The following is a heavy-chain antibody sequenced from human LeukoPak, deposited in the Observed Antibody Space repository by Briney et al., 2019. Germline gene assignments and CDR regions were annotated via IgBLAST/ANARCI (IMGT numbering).Heavy chain of an antibody. CDR2: ISGSGGST. J-gene: IGHJ4*02. Sequence: GGSLRLSCAASGFTFSSYAMSWVRQAPGKGLEWVSAISGSGGSTYYADSVKGRFTISRDNSKNTLYLQMNSLRAEDTAVYYCAKSGGYDFWSGTPYYFDYWGQGTLVTVSS. CDR3: AKSGGYDFWSGTPYYFDY. CDR1: GFTFSSYA. V-gene: IGHV3-23*01. D-gene: IGHD3-3*01.